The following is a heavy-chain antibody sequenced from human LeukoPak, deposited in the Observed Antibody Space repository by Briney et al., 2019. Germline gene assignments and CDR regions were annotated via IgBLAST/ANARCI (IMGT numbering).Heavy chain of an antibody. CDR2: IYHSGST. Sequence: SETLSLTCAVSGGSIRSSNWWSWVRQSPGKGLEWIGEIYHSGSTNYNPSLKSRVTISVDKSENQLSLKLTSVTAADTAVYYCATDYYSDSSASYWYFDLWGRGTLVTVSS. V-gene: IGHV4-4*02. CDR1: GGSIRSSNW. CDR3: ATDYYSDSSASYWYFDL. D-gene: IGHD3-22*01. J-gene: IGHJ2*01.